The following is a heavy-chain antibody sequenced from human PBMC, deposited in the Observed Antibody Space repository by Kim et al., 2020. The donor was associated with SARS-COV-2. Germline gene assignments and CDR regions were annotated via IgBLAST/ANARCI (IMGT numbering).Heavy chain of an antibody. V-gene: IGHV3-23*01. CDR2: ISRDGGGT. CDR1: GFTFSSYA. CDR3: AKDVITMIVVFITYYFDD. J-gene: IGHJ4*02. Sequence: GGSLRLSCAASGFTFSSYAMSWVRQAPGKGLEWVAAISRDGGGTYYVDSVKGRFTISRDNAKNTLYLQMNSLRAEDTAVYYCAKDVITMIVVFITYYFDDWGQGTLVTVSS. D-gene: IGHD3-22*01.